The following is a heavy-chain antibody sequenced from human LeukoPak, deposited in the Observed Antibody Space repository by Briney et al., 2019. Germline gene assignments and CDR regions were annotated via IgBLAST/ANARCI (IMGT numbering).Heavy chain of an antibody. CDR3: ARDPRQEGWFDP. CDR2: INPNGGGT. J-gene: IGHJ5*02. V-gene: IGHV1-2*06. CDR1: GYTFTGYY. Sequence: ASVKVSCKASGYTFTGYYMHWVRQAPGQGLEWMGRINPNGGGTNYAQKFQGRVTMTRDTSISTAYMDLSRLRSDDTAVYYCARDPRQEGWFDPWGQGTLVTVSS.